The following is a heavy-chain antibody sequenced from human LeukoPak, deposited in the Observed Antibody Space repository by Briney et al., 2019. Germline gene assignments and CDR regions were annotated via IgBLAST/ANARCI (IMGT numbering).Heavy chain of an antibody. J-gene: IGHJ4*02. D-gene: IGHD4-17*01. Sequence: GGSLRLSCAASGFTFSSYSMNWVRQAPGKGLEGVSSISSSSSYIYYADSVKGRFTISRDNAKNSLYLQMNSLRAEDTAVYYCARFYGDYGSGYWGQGTLVTVSS. V-gene: IGHV3-21*01. CDR1: GFTFSSYS. CDR2: ISSSSSYI. CDR3: ARFYGDYGSGY.